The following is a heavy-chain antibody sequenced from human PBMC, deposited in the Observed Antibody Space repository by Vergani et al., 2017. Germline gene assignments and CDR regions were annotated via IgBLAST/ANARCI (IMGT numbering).Heavy chain of an antibody. CDR3: AREVWGNDYYYYYMDV. Sequence: QVQLQESGPGLVKPSETLSLTCTVSGGSISSYYWSWIRQPPGKGLEWIGYIYYSGSTNYNPSLKSRVTISVDTSKNQFSLKLSSVTVADTAVYYCAREVWGNDYYYYYMDVWGKGTTVTVSS. V-gene: IGHV4-59*01. J-gene: IGHJ6*03. CDR2: IYYSGST. D-gene: IGHD3-16*01. CDR1: GGSISSYY.